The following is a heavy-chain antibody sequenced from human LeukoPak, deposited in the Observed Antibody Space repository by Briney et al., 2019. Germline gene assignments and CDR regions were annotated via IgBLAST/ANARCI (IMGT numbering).Heavy chain of an antibody. Sequence: VGGLSLSRAPSLLTFSRYAMRWVRQAPRAGMEWGSGISGSGNSTYYANSVKGRYTISRDNSKNTQYLQMNSLRAEDTAVYDCEKDLEQWLVPDAFDIWGQGTMVTVSS. J-gene: IGHJ3*02. CDR2: ISGSGNST. V-gene: IGHV3-23*01. D-gene: IGHD6-19*01. CDR1: LLTFSRYA. CDR3: EKDLEQWLVPDAFDI.